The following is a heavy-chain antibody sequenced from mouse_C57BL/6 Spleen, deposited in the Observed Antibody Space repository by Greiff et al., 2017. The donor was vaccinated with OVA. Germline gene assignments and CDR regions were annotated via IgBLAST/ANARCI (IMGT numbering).Heavy chain of an antibody. CDR1: GYTFTSYW. V-gene: IGHV1-69*01. Sequence: VQLQQPGAELVMPGASVKLSCKASGYTFTSYWMHWVKQRPGQGLEWIGEIDPSDSYTNYNQKFKGKSTLTVDKSSSTAYMQLSSLTSEDSAVYYCARRELEGVDYWGQGTTLTVSS. J-gene: IGHJ2*01. CDR2: IDPSDSYT. CDR3: ARRELEGVDY.